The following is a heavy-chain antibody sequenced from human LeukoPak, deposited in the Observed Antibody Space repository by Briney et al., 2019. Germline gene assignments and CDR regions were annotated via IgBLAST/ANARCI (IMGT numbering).Heavy chain of an antibody. CDR3: AREEGWAPARLIDY. V-gene: IGHV3-11*01. J-gene: IGHJ4*02. CDR2: ISSSGSTI. CDR1: GFTFSDYY. D-gene: IGHD6-19*01. Sequence: PGGSLRLSCAASGFTFSDYYMSWIRQAPGKGLEWVSYISSSGSTIYYADSVKGRFTNSRDNAKNSLYLQMNSLRAEDTAVYYCAREEGWAPARLIDYWGQGTLVTVSS.